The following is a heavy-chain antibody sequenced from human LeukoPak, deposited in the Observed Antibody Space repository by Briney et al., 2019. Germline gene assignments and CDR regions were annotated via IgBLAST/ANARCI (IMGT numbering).Heavy chain of an antibody. CDR2: INHSGST. CDR1: GGSFSGYY. V-gene: IGHV4-34*01. D-gene: IGHD3-10*01. J-gene: IGHJ3*02. CDR3: ARSDGYGLVGI. Sequence: PSETLSLTCAVYGGSFSGYYWHWIRQPPGKGLQWIGDINHSGSTNYNPSLKSRVTISVDTSKNQFSLKLNSVTAADTAVYYCARSDGYGLVGIWGQGTMVTVSS.